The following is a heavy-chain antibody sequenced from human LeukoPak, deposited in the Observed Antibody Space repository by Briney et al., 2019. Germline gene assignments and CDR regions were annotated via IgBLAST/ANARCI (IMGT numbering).Heavy chain of an antibody. CDR2: IHSDGRTT. D-gene: IGHD3-10*02. CDR1: GFTFSSTW. J-gene: IGHJ6*04. V-gene: IGHV3-74*01. Sequence: PGGSLRLSCVASGFTFSSTWMHWVRQVPGKGLVWVSRIHSDGRTTIYADSVKGRFTISRDNAKNSLYLQMNSLRAEDTAVYYCAELGITMIGGVWGKGTTVTISS. CDR3: AELGITMIGGV.